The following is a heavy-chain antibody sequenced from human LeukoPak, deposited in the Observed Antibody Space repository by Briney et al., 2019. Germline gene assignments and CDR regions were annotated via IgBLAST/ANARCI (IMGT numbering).Heavy chain of an antibody. CDR3: ARAYCSSTSCLRTGVGNWFDP. J-gene: IGHJ5*02. Sequence: GGSLRLSCAASGFTFDDYAMHWVRQAPGKGLEWVSGINWSSGSIGYADSVKGRFTISRDNAKNSLYLQMNSLRAEDTAVYYCARAYCSSTSCLRTGVGNWFDPWGQGTLVTVSS. D-gene: IGHD2-2*01. V-gene: IGHV3-9*01. CDR2: INWSSGSI. CDR1: GFTFDDYA.